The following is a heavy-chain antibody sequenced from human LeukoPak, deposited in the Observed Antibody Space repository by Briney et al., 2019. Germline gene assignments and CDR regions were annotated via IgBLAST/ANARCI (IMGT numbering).Heavy chain of an antibody. J-gene: IGHJ4*02. CDR3: ARGDYDFWSGYPFDN. Sequence: ASVKVSCKASGYTFTGYYMHWVRQAPGQGLEWMGWINPNSGGTNYAQKFQGRVTMTRDTSISTAYMELSRLRSDDTAVYYCARGDYDFWSGYPFDNWGQGTLVTVSS. CDR2: INPNSGGT. CDR1: GYTFTGYY. D-gene: IGHD3-3*01. V-gene: IGHV1-2*02.